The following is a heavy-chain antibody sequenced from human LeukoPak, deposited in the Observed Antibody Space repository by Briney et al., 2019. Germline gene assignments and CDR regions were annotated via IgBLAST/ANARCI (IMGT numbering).Heavy chain of an antibody. Sequence: ASAKVSCKASGYTFTDYYMHWVRQAPGQGLEWMGWINPKSRATNYAQNFQGRATLTRDTSISTAYMELSSLRSDDTAVYYCARGVDTAVIPYYYYYMDVWGIGTTVTVSS. V-gene: IGHV1-2*02. J-gene: IGHJ6*03. CDR2: INPKSRAT. D-gene: IGHD5-18*01. CDR3: ARGVDTAVIPYYYYYMDV. CDR1: GYTFTDYY.